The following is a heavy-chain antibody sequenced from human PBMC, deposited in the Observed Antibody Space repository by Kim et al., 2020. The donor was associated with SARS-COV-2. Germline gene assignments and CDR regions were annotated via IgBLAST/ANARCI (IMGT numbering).Heavy chain of an antibody. CDR1: GFTFSSYS. D-gene: IGHD3-22*01. V-gene: IGHV3-21*01. J-gene: IGHJ4*02. CDR3: ARVKGPSQNYYDSSGIIFGY. CDR2: ISSSSSYI. Sequence: GGSLRLSCAASGFTFSSYSMNWVRQAPGKGLEWVSSISSSSSYIYYADSVKGRFTISRDNAKNSLYLQMNSLRAEDTAVYYCARVKGPSQNYYDSSGIIFGYWGQGTLVTVSS.